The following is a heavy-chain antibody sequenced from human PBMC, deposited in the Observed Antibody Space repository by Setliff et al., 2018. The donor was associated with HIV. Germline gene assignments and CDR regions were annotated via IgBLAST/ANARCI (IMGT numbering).Heavy chain of an antibody. D-gene: IGHD6-13*01. CDR1: GYTFTSYG. CDR2: ISGYNGNT. CDR3: ARQGSSSWYRHDAFEI. Sequence: ASVKVSCKTSGYTFTSYGISWVRQAPGQGLEWMGWISGYNGNTNYAQKFQGRLTMTTDTSTSTAYMELRGLRSDDTAVYYCARQGSSSWYRHDAFEIWGQGTMVTVSS. V-gene: IGHV1-18*01. J-gene: IGHJ3*02.